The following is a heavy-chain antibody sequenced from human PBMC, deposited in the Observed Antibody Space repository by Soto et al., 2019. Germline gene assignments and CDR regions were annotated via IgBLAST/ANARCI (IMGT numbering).Heavy chain of an antibody. V-gene: IGHV3-33*01. D-gene: IGHD2-2*02. CDR3: ARDLRLGYCSSTSCYTGGMDV. J-gene: IGHJ6*02. CDR2: IWYDGSNK. Sequence: QVQLVESGGGVVQPGRSLRLSCAASGFTFSSYGMHWVRQAPGKGLEWVAVIWYDGSNKYYADSVKGRFTISRDNSKNALYLQMNSLRAEDTAVYYCARDLRLGYCSSTSCYTGGMDVWGQGTTVTVSS. CDR1: GFTFSSYG.